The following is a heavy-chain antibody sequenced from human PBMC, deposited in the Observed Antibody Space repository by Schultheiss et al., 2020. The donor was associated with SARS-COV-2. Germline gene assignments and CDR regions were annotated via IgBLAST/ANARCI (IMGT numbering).Heavy chain of an antibody. Sequence: GGSLRLSCAASGFTFSSYWMSWVRQAPGKGLVWVSRINSDGSSTSYADSVKGRFTISRDNAKNSLYLQMNSLRAEDTAVYYCARDTRFLEWSPYYYYGMDVWGQGTTVTVSS. J-gene: IGHJ6*02. CDR2: INSDGSST. D-gene: IGHD3-3*01. V-gene: IGHV3-74*01. CDR1: GFTFSSYW. CDR3: ARDTRFLEWSPYYYYGMDV.